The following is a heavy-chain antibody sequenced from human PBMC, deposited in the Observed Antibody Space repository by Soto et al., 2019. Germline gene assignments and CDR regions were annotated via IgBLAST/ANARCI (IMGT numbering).Heavy chain of an antibody. V-gene: IGHV4-31*03. D-gene: IGHD2-15*01. CDR3: ARVPRDIVVVVAATRNAFDI. Sequence: QVQLQESGPGLVKPSQTLSLTCTVSGGSISSGGYYWSWIRQHPGKGLEWIGYIYYSGSTYYNPSLKSRVTIAVDTSKNQFSLKLSSVTAADTAVYYCARVPRDIVVVVAATRNAFDIWGQGTMVTVSS. CDR1: GGSISSGGYY. CDR2: IYYSGST. J-gene: IGHJ3*02.